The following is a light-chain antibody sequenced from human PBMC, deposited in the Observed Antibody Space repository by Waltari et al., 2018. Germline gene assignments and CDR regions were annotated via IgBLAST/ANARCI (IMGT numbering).Light chain of an antibody. J-gene: IGKJ2*01. CDR1: QNILYHANNKNY. CDR3: QEYYTTPGT. Sequence: DILMTPSPDSLTLSLGERATISCKSTQNILYHANNKNYLAWYQQKPGQPPKFLFYWASTRRSGVPDRFRGSGYATDFTLTITSRQAEDVAVYYCQEYYTTPGTFGQGTKLEV. V-gene: IGKV4-1*01. CDR2: WAS.